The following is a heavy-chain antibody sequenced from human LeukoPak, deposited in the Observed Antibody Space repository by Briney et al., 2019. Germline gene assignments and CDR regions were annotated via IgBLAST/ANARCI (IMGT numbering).Heavy chain of an antibody. J-gene: IGHJ4*02. CDR2: INPNSGGT. D-gene: IGHD3-22*01. CDR1: GYTFTGYY. Sequence: ASVKVSCKASGYTFTGYYMHWVQQAPGQGLEWMGWINPNSGGTNYAQKFQGRVTMTRDTSISTAYMELSRLRSDDTAVYYCARDGEKWLLPFDYWGQGTLVTVSS. V-gene: IGHV1-2*02. CDR3: ARDGEKWLLPFDY.